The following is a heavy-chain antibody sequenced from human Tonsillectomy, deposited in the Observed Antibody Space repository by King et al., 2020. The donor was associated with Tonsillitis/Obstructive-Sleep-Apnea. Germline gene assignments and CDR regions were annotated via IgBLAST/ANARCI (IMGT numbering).Heavy chain of an antibody. Sequence: VQLVESGGGLVQPGGSLRLSCAASGFTFSSYEMNWVRQAPGKGLEWVSYISSSGSTMYYADSLKVRFTISSDNAKNSLYLQMNSMRAEDTAVYYCATVVRLESVYDILTGYSGYFWGQGTLVTVSS. D-gene: IGHD3-9*01. CDR1: GFTFSSYE. V-gene: IGHV3-48*03. CDR2: ISSSGSTM. CDR3: ATVVRLESVYDILTGYSGYF. J-gene: IGHJ4*02.